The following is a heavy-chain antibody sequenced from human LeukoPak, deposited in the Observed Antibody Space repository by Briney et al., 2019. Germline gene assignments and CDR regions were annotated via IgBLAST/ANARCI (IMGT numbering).Heavy chain of an antibody. V-gene: IGHV3-23*01. CDR1: GFTFSNYA. CDR3: ARDSGNYLDAFDI. CDR2: ISGSASST. J-gene: IGHJ3*02. Sequence: PGGSLRLSCAASGFTFSNYAMSWVRQAPGKGLEWVSAISGSASSTYHADSVKGRFTISRDNSKNTLYLQMNSLRAEDTAVYYCARDSGNYLDAFDIWGQGTMVTVSS. D-gene: IGHD1-7*01.